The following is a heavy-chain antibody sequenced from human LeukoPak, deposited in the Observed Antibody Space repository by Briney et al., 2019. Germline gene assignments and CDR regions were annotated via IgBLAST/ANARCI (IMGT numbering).Heavy chain of an antibody. CDR2: IYYSGST. Sequence: PSETLSLTCTVSGGSISSYYWSWIRQPPGKGLEWIGSIYYSGSTYYNPSLKSRVTISVDTSKNQFSLKLSSVTAADTAVYYCARDNCSGGSCVVALWGQGTLVTVSS. V-gene: IGHV4-59*12. CDR3: ARDNCSGGSCVVAL. D-gene: IGHD2-15*01. J-gene: IGHJ5*02. CDR1: GGSISSYY.